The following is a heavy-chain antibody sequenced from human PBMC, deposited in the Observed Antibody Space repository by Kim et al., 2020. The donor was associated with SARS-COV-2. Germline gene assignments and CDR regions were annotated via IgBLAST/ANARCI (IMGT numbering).Heavy chain of an antibody. D-gene: IGHD5-12*01. CDR2: K. V-gene: IGHV3-30*01. CDR3: AREGVEMATDN. Sequence: KYYADSGKDRFTISRDNAKNTLYLQMNSLRAEDTAVYYCAREGVEMATDNWGQGTLVTVSS. J-gene: IGHJ4*02.